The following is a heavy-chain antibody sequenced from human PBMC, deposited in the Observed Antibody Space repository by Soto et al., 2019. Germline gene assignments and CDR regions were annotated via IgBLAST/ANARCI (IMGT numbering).Heavy chain of an antibody. J-gene: IGHJ3*01. CDR1: GFTFSRYG. V-gene: IGHV3-33*01. D-gene: IGHD2-15*01. Sequence: QVQLVESGGGVVQPGRSLRLSCVASGFTFSRYGMHWVRQAPGKGLEWVAVIWYDGSNKYYVGSVEGRFTISRDNSKNTLYLQMDSLRAEDTAVYYCARDGYPVVGGSFDVWGQGTMVTVSS. CDR3: ARDGYPVVGGSFDV. CDR2: IWYDGSNK.